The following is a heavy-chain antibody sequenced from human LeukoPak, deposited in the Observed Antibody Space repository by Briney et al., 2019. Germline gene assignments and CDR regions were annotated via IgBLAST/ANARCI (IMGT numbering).Heavy chain of an antibody. CDR1: GFIFDNFG. J-gene: IGHJ4*02. CDR2: ISASGHST. Sequence: GGSLRLSCAASGFIFDNFGMTWVRQAAGKGLEWVSRISASGHSTTYADSVKGRITIPRDNSKNTLFLQVHSLRDDDTAVYYCARVDNMVRGIIAYWGQGTLVTVSS. D-gene: IGHD3-10*01. CDR3: ARVDNMVRGIIAY. V-gene: IGHV3-23*01.